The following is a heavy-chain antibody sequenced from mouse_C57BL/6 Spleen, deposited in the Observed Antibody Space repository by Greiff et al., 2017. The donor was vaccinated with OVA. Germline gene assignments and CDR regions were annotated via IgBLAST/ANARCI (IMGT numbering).Heavy chain of an antibody. V-gene: IGHV1-78*01. Sequence: VQVVESDAELVKPGASVKISCKVSGYTFTDHTIHWMKQRPEQGLEWIGYIYPRDGSTKYNEKFKGKATLTADKSSSTAYMQLNSLTSEDSAVYFCAREGYYYGSSPSYAMDYWGQGTSVTVSS. CDR3: AREGYYYGSSPSYAMDY. CDR2: IYPRDGST. J-gene: IGHJ4*01. D-gene: IGHD1-1*01. CDR1: GYTFTDHT.